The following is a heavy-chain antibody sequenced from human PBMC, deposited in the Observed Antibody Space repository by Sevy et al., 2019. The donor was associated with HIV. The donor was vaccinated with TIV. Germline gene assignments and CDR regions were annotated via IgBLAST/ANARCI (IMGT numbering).Heavy chain of an antibody. CDR1: GFSFSGYS. D-gene: IGHD2-8*01. CDR2: IDTGSAYI. CDR3: ARVNCTNGVCFQGYYYYGLDV. J-gene: IGHJ6*02. Sequence: GGSLRLSCAASGFSFSGYSFNWVRQAPGKGLEWVSSIDTGSAYIYYEASVKGRFTISRDNAKNSLYLEMSSLRAEDTVVYFCARVNCTNGVCFQGYYYYGLDVWGQGTTVTVSS. V-gene: IGHV3-21*01.